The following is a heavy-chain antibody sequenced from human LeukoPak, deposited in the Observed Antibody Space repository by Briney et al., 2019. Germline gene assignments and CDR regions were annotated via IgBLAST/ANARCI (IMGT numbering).Heavy chain of an antibody. CDR2: ISSSGSTI. CDR1: GFTFSSYE. D-gene: IGHD3-10*01. CDR3: AKSLRFEDYTNLPFDY. J-gene: IGHJ4*02. Sequence: GGSLRLSCAASGFTFSSYEMNWVRQAPGKGLEWVSYISSSGSTIYYADSVKGRFTISRDNAKNSLYLQMNSLRAEDTAIYYCAKSLRFEDYTNLPFDYWGQGTAVTVSS. V-gene: IGHV3-48*03.